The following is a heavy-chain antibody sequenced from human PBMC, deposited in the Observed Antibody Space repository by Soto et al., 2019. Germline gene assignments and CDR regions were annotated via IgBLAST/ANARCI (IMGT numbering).Heavy chain of an antibody. J-gene: IGHJ3*02. V-gene: IGHV4-31*03. CDR3: AREGGYCSGGSCYNDAFDI. CDR2: IYYSGST. D-gene: IGHD2-15*01. CDR1: GSSISSGGYY. Sequence: SETLSLTCTVSGSSISSGGYYWSWIRQHPGKGLEWIGYIYYSGSTYYNPSLKSRVTISVDTSKNQFSLKLSSVTAADTAVYYCAREGGYCSGGSCYNDAFDIWGQGTMVTVSS.